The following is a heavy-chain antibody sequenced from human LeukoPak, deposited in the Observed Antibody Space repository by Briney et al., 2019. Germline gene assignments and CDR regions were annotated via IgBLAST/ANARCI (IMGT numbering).Heavy chain of an antibody. CDR1: GFTFSSYA. CDR3: AKPQGHSGYYGPIDY. Sequence: GGSLRLSCAASGFTFSSYAMSWVRQAPGKGLEWVSAISGSGGSTYYADSVKGRFTISRDNAKNSLYLQMNSLRAEDTALYYCAKPQGHSGYYGPIDYWGQGTLVTVSS. D-gene: IGHD3-22*01. J-gene: IGHJ4*02. V-gene: IGHV3-23*01. CDR2: ISGSGGST.